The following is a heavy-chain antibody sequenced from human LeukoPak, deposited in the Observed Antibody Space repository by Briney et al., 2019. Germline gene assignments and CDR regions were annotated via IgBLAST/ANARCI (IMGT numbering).Heavy chain of an antibody. CDR1: DGSISSYY. V-gene: IGHV4-59*01. CDR2: IHYSGST. CDR3: ASWGHFDTSGYFVVDY. J-gene: IGHJ4*02. Sequence: SETLSLTCTISDGSISSYYWNWIRQSPGKGLEWIGHIHYSGSTHYNPSLQSRVSISIDTSKNHFSLNLRSVTAVDTAVYYCASWGHFDTSGYFVVDYWGQGTLVTVSS. D-gene: IGHD3-22*01.